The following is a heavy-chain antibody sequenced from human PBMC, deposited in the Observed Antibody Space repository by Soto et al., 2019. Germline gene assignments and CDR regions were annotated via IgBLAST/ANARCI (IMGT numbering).Heavy chain of an antibody. CDR2: IKSKTDGGTT. V-gene: IGHV3-15*01. J-gene: IGHJ4*02. CDR1: GFSFSNAW. D-gene: IGHD2-2*01. CDR3: ATDRLLVAAASDY. Sequence: SLRLSCAAYGFSFSNAWMSWVRQAPGKGLEWVGRIKSKTDGGTTDYAAPVKGRFTISRDDSKNMLYLQMDSLKTADTAVYYCATDRLLVAAASDYWGQGTLVTVSS.